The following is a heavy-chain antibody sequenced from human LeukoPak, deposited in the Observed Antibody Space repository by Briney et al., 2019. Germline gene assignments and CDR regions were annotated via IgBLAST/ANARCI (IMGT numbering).Heavy chain of an antibody. D-gene: IGHD2-15*01. CDR3: ATDSGGSDAFDI. J-gene: IGHJ3*02. Sequence: DSMKGRFTISRDNTKNSLFLQMNSLRAEDTAVFYCATDSGGSDAFDIWGQGTLVTVSS. V-gene: IGHV3-7*04.